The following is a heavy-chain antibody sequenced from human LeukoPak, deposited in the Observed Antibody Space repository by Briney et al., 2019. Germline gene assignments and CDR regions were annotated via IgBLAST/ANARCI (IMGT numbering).Heavy chain of an antibody. CDR2: ISYDGSNK. J-gene: IGHJ4*02. CDR3: ATMEYYYDSSGYWV. CDR1: GFTFSSYA. V-gene: IGHV3-30*01. D-gene: IGHD3-22*01. Sequence: GRSLRLSCAASGFTFSSYAMHWVRQAPGKGLEWVAVISYDGSNKYYADSVKGRFTISRDNSKNTLYLQMNSLRAEDTAVYYCATMEYYYDSSGYWVWGQGTLVTVSS.